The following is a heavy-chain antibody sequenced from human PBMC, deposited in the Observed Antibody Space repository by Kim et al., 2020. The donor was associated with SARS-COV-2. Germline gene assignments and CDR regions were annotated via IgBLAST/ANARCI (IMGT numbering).Heavy chain of an antibody. D-gene: IGHD4-17*01. V-gene: IGHV4-39*01. CDR1: GGSISSSSYY. CDR3: VRVLRWSYYFDY. J-gene: IGHJ4*02. Sequence: SETLSLTCTVSGGSISSSSYYWGWIRQPPGKGLQWIGSIHYSGTTYYNPSPMSRVTISVDTSKNQFSLKLTSVTAADTAVYYCVRVLRWSYYFDYWGQGTLVTVSS. CDR2: IHYSGTT.